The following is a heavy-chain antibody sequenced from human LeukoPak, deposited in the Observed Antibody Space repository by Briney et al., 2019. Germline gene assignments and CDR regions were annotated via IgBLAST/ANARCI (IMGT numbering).Heavy chain of an antibody. CDR2: IHPEGNEK. J-gene: IGHJ4*02. Sequence: QPGGSLRLSCAVSGFSFTNFWMSWVRQAPGRGLEWVANIHPEGNEKYHVESVKGRFTIPRDNTKNLLFLQMNGLRVEDTAVYYCARGDAFSGDHWGQGTLVTVSS. V-gene: IGHV3-7*04. CDR3: ARGDAFSGDH. CDR1: GFSFTNFW.